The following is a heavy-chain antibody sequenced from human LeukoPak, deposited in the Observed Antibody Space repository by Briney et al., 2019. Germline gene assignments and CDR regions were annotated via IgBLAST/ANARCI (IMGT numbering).Heavy chain of an antibody. CDR1: GGSISNYY. J-gene: IGHJ4*02. Sequence: SETLSLTCTVSGGSISNYYWNWIRQPPGKGLEWIGYIYYSGITNYNPSLKSRVTISVDTSKNNQLSLKLSSVTAADTAVYYCAAEYSSSWYLDYWGQGTLVTVSS. CDR2: IYYSGIT. D-gene: IGHD6-13*01. CDR3: AAEYSSSWYLDY. V-gene: IGHV4-59*08.